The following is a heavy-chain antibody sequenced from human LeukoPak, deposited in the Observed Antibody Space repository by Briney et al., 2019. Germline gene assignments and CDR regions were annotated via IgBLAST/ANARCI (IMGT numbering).Heavy chain of an antibody. CDR3: ASLYGSGPKWSDP. CDR2: IDWNGDNT. D-gene: IGHD3-10*01. CDR1: GFTFDDYG. Sequence: GGSLRLSCAASGFTFDDYGMSWVRQAPGKGLEWVATIDWNGDNTAYADSVKGRFTISRDNAKNSLYLQMNSLRAEDTAVYYCASLYGSGPKWSDPWGQGTLVTVSS. V-gene: IGHV3-20*04. J-gene: IGHJ5*02.